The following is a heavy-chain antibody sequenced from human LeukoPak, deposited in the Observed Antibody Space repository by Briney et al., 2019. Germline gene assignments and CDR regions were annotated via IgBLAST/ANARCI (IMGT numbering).Heavy chain of an antibody. Sequence: GASLRLSCAASGFTFSSYAMSWVRQAPGKGLEWVSAIGGSGGSTYYADSVKGRFTISRDNSKNTLYLQMNSLRAGDTAVYYCASTGITMIVVAPDYWGQGTLVTVSS. CDR3: ASTGITMIVVAPDY. CDR1: GFTFSSYA. J-gene: IGHJ4*02. CDR2: IGGSGGST. D-gene: IGHD3-22*01. V-gene: IGHV3-23*01.